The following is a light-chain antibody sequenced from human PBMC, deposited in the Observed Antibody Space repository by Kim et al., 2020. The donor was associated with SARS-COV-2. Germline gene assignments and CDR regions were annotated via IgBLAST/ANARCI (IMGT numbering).Light chain of an antibody. Sequence: ASVGDRVTITCRASQGISNYVAWYQQKPGKVPKLLIYAASALQSGVTSRFSGSGSGTDFTLTISSLQPEDVATYYCQKYNSAPRTFGQGTTVDIK. V-gene: IGKV1-27*01. CDR2: AAS. CDR1: QGISNY. CDR3: QKYNSAPRT. J-gene: IGKJ1*01.